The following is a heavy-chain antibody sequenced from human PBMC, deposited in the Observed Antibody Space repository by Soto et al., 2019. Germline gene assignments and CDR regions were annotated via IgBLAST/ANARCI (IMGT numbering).Heavy chain of an antibody. D-gene: IGHD2-2*01. CDR1: GFTFSSYA. V-gene: IGHV3-23*01. Sequence: GGSLRLSCAASGFTFSSYAMSWVRQAPGKGLEWVSAISGSGGSTYYADSVKGRFTISRDNSKNTLYLQMNSLRAEDTAVYYCAKDWGSGYCSSTSCDINNWFDPWGQGTLVTVSS. CDR3: AKDWGSGYCSSTSCDINNWFDP. J-gene: IGHJ5*02. CDR2: ISGSGGST.